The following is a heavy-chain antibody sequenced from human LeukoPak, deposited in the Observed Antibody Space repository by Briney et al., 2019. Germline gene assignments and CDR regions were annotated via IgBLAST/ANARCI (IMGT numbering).Heavy chain of an antibody. Sequence: PSETLSLTCAVYGGSFSGYYWSWIRQPPGKGLEWIGSIYYSGSTYYNPSLKSRVTISVDTSKNQFSLKLSSVTAADTAVYYCARALVVPAAWGAFDIWGQGTMVTVSS. J-gene: IGHJ3*02. D-gene: IGHD2-2*01. CDR3: ARALVVPAAWGAFDI. CDR1: GGSFSGYY. V-gene: IGHV4-34*01. CDR2: IYYSGST.